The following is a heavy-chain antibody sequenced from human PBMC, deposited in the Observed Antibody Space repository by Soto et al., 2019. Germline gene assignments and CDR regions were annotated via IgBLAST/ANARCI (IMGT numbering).Heavy chain of an antibody. V-gene: IGHV3-21*01. D-gene: IGHD2-8*02. CDR3: ASSEPDISWWFGAEAPPDY. J-gene: IGHJ4*02. Sequence: PGGSLRLSCAASGFTFSSYSMNWVRQAPGKGLEWVSSISSSSSYIYYADSVKGRFTISRDNAKNSLYLQMNSLRAEDTAVYYCASSEPDISWWFGAEAPPDYWGQGTLVTVSS. CDR2: ISSSSSYI. CDR1: GFTFSSYS.